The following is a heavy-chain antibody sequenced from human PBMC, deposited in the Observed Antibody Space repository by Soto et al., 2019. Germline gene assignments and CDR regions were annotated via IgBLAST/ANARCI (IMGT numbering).Heavy chain of an antibody. CDR3: VRESTTSGPNWFDT. V-gene: IGHV4-30-2*06. J-gene: IGHJ5*02. Sequence: SETLSLTCSVSGGSINSGRSSWNWIRQSPGQGLEWIAYIYHSGSTYYNPSLKSRVTISVDRSENQFSLKLTSVTAADTAVYYCVRESTTSGPNWFDTWGPGILVTVSS. D-gene: IGHD1-1*01. CDR1: GGSINSGRSS. CDR2: IYHSGST.